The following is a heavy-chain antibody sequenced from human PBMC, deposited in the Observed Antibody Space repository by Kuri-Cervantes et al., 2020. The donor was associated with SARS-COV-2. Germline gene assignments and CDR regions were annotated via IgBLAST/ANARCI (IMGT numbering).Heavy chain of an antibody. CDR2: IYYSGST. Sequence: GSLRLSCTVSGGSISSSSYYWGWIRQPPGKGLEWIGSIYYSGSTYYNPSLKSRVTISVHTSKNQFSLKLSSVTAADTAVYYCAREDLSVVVPAAFFDYWGQGTLVTVSS. CDR1: GGSISSSSYY. V-gene: IGHV4-39*07. J-gene: IGHJ4*02. CDR3: AREDLSVVVPAAFFDY. D-gene: IGHD2-2*01.